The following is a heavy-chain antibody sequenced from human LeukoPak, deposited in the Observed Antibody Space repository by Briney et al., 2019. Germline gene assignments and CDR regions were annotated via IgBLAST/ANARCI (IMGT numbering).Heavy chain of an antibody. CDR2: ISSSSSYI. Sequence: GGSLRLSCAASGFTFSSYGMHWVRQAPGKGLEWVSSISSSSSYIYYADSVKGRFTISRDNAKNSLYLQMNSLRAEDTAVYYCASWFWSTSSSPDPIDYWGQGTLVTVSS. CDR3: ASWFWSTSSSPDPIDY. J-gene: IGHJ4*02. CDR1: GFTFSSYG. D-gene: IGHD6-13*01. V-gene: IGHV3-21*01.